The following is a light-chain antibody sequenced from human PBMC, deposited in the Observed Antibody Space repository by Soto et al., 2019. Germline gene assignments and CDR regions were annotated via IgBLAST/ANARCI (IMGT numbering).Light chain of an antibody. J-gene: IGKJ5*01. CDR2: AAS. Sequence: DLQMTQSPASLSASVGDRVTITFRASQGISNYLAWYQQKPGKVPKLLIYAASTLQSGVPSRFRGSGSGTDFTLTITSLQPEDVATNDWQKYSSVITFGQGTRLEIK. V-gene: IGKV1-27*01. CDR1: QGISNY. CDR3: QKYSSVIT.